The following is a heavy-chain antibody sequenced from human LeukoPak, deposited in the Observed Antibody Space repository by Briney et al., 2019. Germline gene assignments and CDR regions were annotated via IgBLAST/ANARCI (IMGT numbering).Heavy chain of an antibody. J-gene: IGHJ3*02. Sequence: GSLRLSCAASGFTFSSYWMSWVRQAPGKGLEWLANIKQDGSEKYHVDSVKGRFTISRDNPKNSLYLQMNSLRAEDTAVHYCARYSGNYRAFDIWGQGTMVTVSS. CDR1: GFTFSSYW. CDR2: IKQDGSEK. CDR3: ARYSGNYRAFDI. V-gene: IGHV3-7*05. D-gene: IGHD1-26*01.